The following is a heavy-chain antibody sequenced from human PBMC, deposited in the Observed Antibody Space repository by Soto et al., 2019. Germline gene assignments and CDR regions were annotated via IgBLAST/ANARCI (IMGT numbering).Heavy chain of an antibody. J-gene: IGHJ3*02. CDR1: GGTFSSYT. D-gene: IGHD3-9*01. Sequence: SVKVSCKASGGTFSSYTISWVRQAPGQGLEWMGRIIPILGIANYAQKFQGRVTITADKSTSTAYMELSSLRSEDTAVYYCARDPTYYDILTGYPFDETHDAFDIWGQGTMVTV. CDR2: IIPILGIA. V-gene: IGHV1-69*04. CDR3: ARDPTYYDILTGYPFDETHDAFDI.